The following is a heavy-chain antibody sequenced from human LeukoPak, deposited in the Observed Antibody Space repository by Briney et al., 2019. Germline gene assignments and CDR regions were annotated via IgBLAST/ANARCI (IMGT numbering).Heavy chain of an antibody. V-gene: IGHV3-21*06. CDR1: RFNFNSFV. CDR3: ASPHLYY. CDR2: ISTSSGYI. J-gene: IGHJ4*02. Sequence: GGSLRLSCAASRFNFNSFVMGWVRQPPGKGLEWVSSISTSSGYIFYADSLKGRVTISRDNAKNSLYLQMNSLRAEDTAVYYCASPHLYYWGQGTLVTVSS.